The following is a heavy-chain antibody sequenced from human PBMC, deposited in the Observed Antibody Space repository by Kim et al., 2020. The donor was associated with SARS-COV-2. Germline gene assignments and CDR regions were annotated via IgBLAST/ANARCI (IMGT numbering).Heavy chain of an antibody. J-gene: IGHJ4*02. CDR3: VTDSRGWYDY. D-gene: IGHD6-19*01. CDR2: SA. Sequence: SASYADSVKGRFTISRDNAKNTLYLQMNSLRAEDTAVYYCVTDSRGWYDYWGQGTLVTVSS. V-gene: IGHV3-74*01.